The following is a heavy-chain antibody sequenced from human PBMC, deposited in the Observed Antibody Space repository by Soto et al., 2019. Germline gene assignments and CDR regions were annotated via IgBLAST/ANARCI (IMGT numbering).Heavy chain of an antibody. Sequence: GASVKVSCKASGYTFTNYGISWVRQAPGQGLEWMGWINTYNGNTNHAQKVQSRVTMTIDTSTYTAYMELRSLTSDDTAIYYCAKNGQPPYYYYGMDVWGQGTTVTVSS. D-gene: IGHD2-8*01. CDR2: INTYNGNT. V-gene: IGHV1-18*01. J-gene: IGHJ6*02. CDR3: AKNGQPPYYYYGMDV. CDR1: GYTFTNYG.